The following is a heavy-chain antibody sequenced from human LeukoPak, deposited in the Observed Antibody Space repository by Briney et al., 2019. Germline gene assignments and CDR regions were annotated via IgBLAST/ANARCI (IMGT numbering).Heavy chain of an antibody. Sequence: SVKVSCKASGGTFSSYAISWVRQAPGQGLECMGRIIPIFGTANYAQKFKGRVTITADKSTRTAYMELSSLRSEDTAVYYGARGAIQPRKGLAQGPADYWGQGTLVTVSS. CDR3: ARGAIQPRKGLAQGPADY. CDR1: GGTFSSYA. CDR2: IIPIFGTA. V-gene: IGHV1-69*06. J-gene: IGHJ4*02. D-gene: IGHD2-2*01.